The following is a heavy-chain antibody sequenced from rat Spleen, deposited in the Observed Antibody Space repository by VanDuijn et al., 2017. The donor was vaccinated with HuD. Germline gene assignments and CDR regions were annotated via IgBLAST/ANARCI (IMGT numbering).Heavy chain of an antibody. J-gene: IGHJ2*01. CDR1: GFTFSNYD. CDR2: IIYDGSRT. Sequence: EVQLVESGGGLVQPGRSLKLSCAASGFTFSNYDLAWVRQAPKKGLEWVATIIYDGSRTYYRDSVKARFTISRDIAKNTVYLQMDSLRSEDSATYYCATTPLYYSGDPYYYDYWGQGVMVTVSS. V-gene: IGHV5S10*01. D-gene: IGHD1-1*01. CDR3: ATTPLYYSGDPYYYDY.